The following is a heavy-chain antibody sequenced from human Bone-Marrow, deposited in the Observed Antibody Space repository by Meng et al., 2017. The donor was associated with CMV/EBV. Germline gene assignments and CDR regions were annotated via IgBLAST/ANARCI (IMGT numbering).Heavy chain of an antibody. CDR3: AKEDGTYYDFWSGYYSYGMDV. J-gene: IGHJ6*02. D-gene: IGHD3-3*01. CDR2: ISWDGGST. Sequence: GGSLRLSCAASGFTFDDYTMHWVRQAPGKGLEWVSLISWDGGSTYYADSVKGRFTISRDNSKNSLYLQMNSLRTEDTAVYYCAKEDGTYYDFWSGYYSYGMDVWGQGTTVTVSS. V-gene: IGHV3-43*01. CDR1: GFTFDDYT.